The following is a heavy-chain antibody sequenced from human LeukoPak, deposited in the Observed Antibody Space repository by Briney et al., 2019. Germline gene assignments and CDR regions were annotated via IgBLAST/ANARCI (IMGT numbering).Heavy chain of an antibody. J-gene: IGHJ4*02. CDR3: ARGDRVGVTTGHFDY. D-gene: IGHD1-26*01. Sequence: PGGSLRLSCAASGLTFSSYWMSWVRQGPGKGLEWVADIKQDGNEKFYVDSVKGRFTISRDNAKNSLYLQMNSLRAEDTAVYYCARGDRVGVTTGHFDYWGQGTLVTVSS. CDR2: IKQDGNEK. V-gene: IGHV3-7*03. CDR1: GLTFSSYW.